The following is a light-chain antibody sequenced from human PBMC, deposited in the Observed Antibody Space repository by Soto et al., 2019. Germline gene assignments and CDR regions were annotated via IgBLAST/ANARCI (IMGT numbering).Light chain of an antibody. V-gene: IGLV2-8*01. CDR3: SSYAGSNNFRV. J-gene: IGLJ1*01. CDR2: EVN. CDR1: SSDVGGYNY. Sequence: QSALTQPPSASGSPGQSVTISCTGTSSDVGGYNYVSWYQQHPGKDPKLMIYEVNKRPSGVPDRFSGSKSANTASLTVSGLQAEDEADYYCSSYAGSNNFRVFGTGTKLTVL.